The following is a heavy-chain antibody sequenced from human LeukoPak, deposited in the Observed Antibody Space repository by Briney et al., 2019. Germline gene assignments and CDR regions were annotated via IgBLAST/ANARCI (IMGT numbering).Heavy chain of an antibody. CDR1: GGSISTSSYN. V-gene: IGHV4-39*01. Sequence: PSETLSLTCTVSGGSISTSSYNWGWIRQPPGKGLEWIGTIYYSGSTYYNPSLTSRVTISVDTSKNQFSLKLSSVTAADTAVYYCARHKDYYYSYMDVWGKGTTVTISS. J-gene: IGHJ6*03. CDR2: IYYSGST. CDR3: ARHKDYYYSYMDV.